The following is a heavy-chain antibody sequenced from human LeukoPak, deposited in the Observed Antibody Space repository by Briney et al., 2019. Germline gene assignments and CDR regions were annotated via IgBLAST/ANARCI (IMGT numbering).Heavy chain of an antibody. V-gene: IGHV3-21*01. CDR3: ARDPYSGNYGDYYYYYMDV. D-gene: IGHD1-26*01. CDR1: GFTVSSNY. J-gene: IGHJ6*03. Sequence: GGSLRLSCAASGFTVSSNYMSWVRQAPGKGLEWVSSITSSSSYIYYADSVKGRFTISRDNAKSSLYLQMNSPRDEDTAVYYCARDPYSGNYGDYYYYYMDVWGKGTTVTISS. CDR2: ITSSSSYI.